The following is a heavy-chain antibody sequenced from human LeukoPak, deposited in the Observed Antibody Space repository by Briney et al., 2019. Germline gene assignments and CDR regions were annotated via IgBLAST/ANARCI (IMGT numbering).Heavy chain of an antibody. J-gene: IGHJ4*02. V-gene: IGHV4-59*08. CDR3: ARLDCISDTCYNY. CDR2: INYSGNS. Sequence: SETLSLTCIVSGDSTRTDYWSWIRHSPGKGLGWIGYINYSGNSDYNPSLKSRVTISVDRSKKQVSLRMRSVTAADTAVYYCARLDCISDTCYNYWALGALVTVSS. CDR1: GDSTRTDY. D-gene: IGHD2-21*01.